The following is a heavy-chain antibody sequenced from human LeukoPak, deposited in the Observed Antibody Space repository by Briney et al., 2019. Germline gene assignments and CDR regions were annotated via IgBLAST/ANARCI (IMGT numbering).Heavy chain of an antibody. CDR1: GSTFDDYA. CDR2: ISWNSGSI. J-gene: IGHJ2*01. V-gene: IGHV3-9*03. Sequence: GGSLRLSCAASGSTFDDYAMHWVRQAPGKGLEWVSGISWNSGSIGYADSVKGRFTISRDNAKNSLYLQMASLRVEDMAVYYCARRWPARDTVLVSTMIKWYFDLWGRGTLVT. D-gene: IGHD5-18*01. CDR3: ARRWPARDTVLVSTMIKWYFDL.